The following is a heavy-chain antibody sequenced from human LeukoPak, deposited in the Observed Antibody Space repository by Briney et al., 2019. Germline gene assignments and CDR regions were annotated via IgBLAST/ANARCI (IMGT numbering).Heavy chain of an antibody. J-gene: IGHJ4*02. Sequence: PGGSLRLSCAASGFTFSSYAMSWVRQAPGKGLEWVSTISDSAYSTYYADSVKGRFTISRDNSKNTLYLQMNSLRAEDTAVYYCANRGVPAAFDYWGQGTLVTVSS. CDR1: GFTFSSYA. D-gene: IGHD2-2*01. V-gene: IGHV3-23*01. CDR2: ISDSAYST. CDR3: ANRGVPAAFDY.